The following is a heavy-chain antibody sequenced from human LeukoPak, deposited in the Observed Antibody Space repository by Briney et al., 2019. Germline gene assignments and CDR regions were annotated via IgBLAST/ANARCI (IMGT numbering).Heavy chain of an antibody. J-gene: IGHJ5*02. D-gene: IGHD2-8*01. CDR3: AQNGQSGFSFDP. V-gene: IGHV4-34*01. CDR1: GASLNGHY. CDR2: GSDVGGT. Sequence: SETLSLTCAVYGASLNGHYWSWIRQPPGKGLEWIGEGSDVGGTKYNPSLKSRVTISADTSKNPFSLKLSSVTAADTAVYYCAQNGQSGFSFDPWGQGTLVTVSS.